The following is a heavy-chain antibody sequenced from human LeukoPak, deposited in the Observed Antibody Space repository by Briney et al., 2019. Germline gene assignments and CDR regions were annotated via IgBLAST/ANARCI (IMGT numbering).Heavy chain of an antibody. J-gene: IGHJ5*02. CDR1: GGTFSSYA. CDR2: IIPILGIA. Sequence: SVKVSCKASGGTFSSYAISWVRHAPGQGLEWMGRIIPILGIANYAQKFQGRVTITADKSTSTAYMELSSLRSEDTAVYYCARDPENYYDSSGYYSVRNLHTQNWFDPWGQGTLVTVSS. D-gene: IGHD3-22*01. V-gene: IGHV1-69*04. CDR3: ARDPENYYDSSGYYSVRNLHTQNWFDP.